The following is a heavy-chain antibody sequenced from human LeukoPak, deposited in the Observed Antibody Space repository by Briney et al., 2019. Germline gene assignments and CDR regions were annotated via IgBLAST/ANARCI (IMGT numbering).Heavy chain of an antibody. CDR1: GFTISTHG. CDR3: AKDWGSSGWYNWFDP. D-gene: IGHD6-19*01. CDR2: ISHDGSIE. J-gene: IGHJ5*02. Sequence: PGTSLRLSCEVSGFTISTHGMHWARQAPGKGLEWVAMISHDGSIEHYGDSVKGRLTISRDNSKNTLYLQMNSLRDEDTGVYYCAKDWGSSGWYNWFDPWGQGTLVTVSS. V-gene: IGHV3-30*18.